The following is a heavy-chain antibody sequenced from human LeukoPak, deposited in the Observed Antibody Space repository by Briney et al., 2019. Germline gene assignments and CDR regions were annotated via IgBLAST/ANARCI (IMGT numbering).Heavy chain of an antibody. CDR1: GGSISSYY. D-gene: IGHD3-9*01. J-gene: IGHJ4*02. Sequence: SETLSLTCTVSGGSISSYYWSWIRQPPGKGLEWIGYVYYSGSTNYNLSLKSRVTISVDTSKNQFSLKLSSVTAADTAVYYCARVGTELRYFDWFDGLDYWGQGTLVTVSS. CDR2: VYYSGST. V-gene: IGHV4-59*01. CDR3: ARVGTELRYFDWFDGLDY.